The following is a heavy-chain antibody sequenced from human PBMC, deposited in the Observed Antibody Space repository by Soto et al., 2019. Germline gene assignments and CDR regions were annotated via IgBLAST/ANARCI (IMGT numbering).Heavy chain of an antibody. CDR2: INAGNGNT. D-gene: IGHD3-3*01. J-gene: IGHJ4*02. Sequence: ASVKVSCKASGYTFTSYAMHWVRQAPGQRLEWMGWINAGNGNTKYSQKFQGRVTITRDTSASTAYMELSSLRSEGTAVYYCGRGKPYYDFWSGYYMAVYFDYWGQGTLVTVSS. CDR3: GRGKPYYDFWSGYYMAVYFDY. CDR1: GYTFTSYA. V-gene: IGHV1-3*01.